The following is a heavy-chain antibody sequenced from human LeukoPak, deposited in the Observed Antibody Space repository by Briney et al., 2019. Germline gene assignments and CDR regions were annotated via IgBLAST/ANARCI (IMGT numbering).Heavy chain of an antibody. Sequence: SETLSLTCTVSGGSISSYYWSWIRQPPGKGLEWIGYIYYSGSTNYNPSLKSRVTISVDTSKNQFSLKLSSVTAADTAVYYCARQVGGSYLNWGQGTLVTVSS. CDR1: GGSISSYY. CDR3: ARQVGGSYLN. J-gene: IGHJ4*02. D-gene: IGHD1-26*01. V-gene: IGHV4-59*08. CDR2: IYYSGST.